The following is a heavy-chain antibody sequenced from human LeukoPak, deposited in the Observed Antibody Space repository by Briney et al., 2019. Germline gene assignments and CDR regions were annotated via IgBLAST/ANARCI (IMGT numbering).Heavy chain of an antibody. CDR3: AKYACSSTSCPNWFDP. CDR1: GFTFSSYA. V-gene: IGHV3-23*01. D-gene: IGHD2-2*01. CDR2: ISGSGGST. J-gene: IGHJ5*02. Sequence: PGGSLRLSCAASGFTFSSYAMSWFRQAPGKGLEWVSAISGSGGSTYYADSVKGRFTISRDNSKNTLYLQMNSLRAEDTAVYYCAKYACSSTSCPNWFDPWGQGTLVTVSS.